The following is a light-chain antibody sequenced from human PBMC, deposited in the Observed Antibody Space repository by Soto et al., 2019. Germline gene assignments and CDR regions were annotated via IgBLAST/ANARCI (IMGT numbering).Light chain of an antibody. CDR1: SSDVGGYNY. J-gene: IGLJ3*02. V-gene: IGLV2-14*01. CDR2: EVT. Sequence: QSALTQPASVSGSPGQSITISCTGTSSDVGGYNYVSWYQQHPGKVPKLMICEVTNRPPGVSNRFSGSKSGNTASLTISGXXXXXXXXXXCXSYTSSSTWVFGGGTKLTVL. CDR3: XSYTSSSTWV.